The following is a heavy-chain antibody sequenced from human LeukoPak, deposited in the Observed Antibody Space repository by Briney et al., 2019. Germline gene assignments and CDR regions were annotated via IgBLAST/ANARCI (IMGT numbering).Heavy chain of an antibody. J-gene: IGHJ6*02. CDR3: ARAFWSGYPAPYYYGMDV. CDR1: GGTFSSYA. CDR2: IIPIFSTA. V-gene: IGHV1-69*13. Sequence: SVKVSCKASGGTFSSYAISWVRQAPGQGLEWMGGIIPIFSTANYAQKFQGRVTITADESTSTAYMELSSLRSEDTAVYYCARAFWSGYPAPYYYGMDVWGQGTTVTVSS. D-gene: IGHD3-3*01.